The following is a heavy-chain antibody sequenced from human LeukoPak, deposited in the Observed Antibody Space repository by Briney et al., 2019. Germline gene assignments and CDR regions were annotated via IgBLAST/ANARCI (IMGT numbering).Heavy chain of an antibody. V-gene: IGHV3-43D*03. Sequence: PGGSLRLSCAASGFTFDDYAMHWVRQAPGKGLEWVSLISWDGGSTYYADSVKGRFTISRDNSKNSLYLQMNSLRAEDTALYYCAKDPGDGDYFDYWGQGTLVTVSS. J-gene: IGHJ4*02. CDR2: ISWDGGST. CDR1: GFTFDDYA. CDR3: AKDPGDGDYFDY. D-gene: IGHD3-16*01.